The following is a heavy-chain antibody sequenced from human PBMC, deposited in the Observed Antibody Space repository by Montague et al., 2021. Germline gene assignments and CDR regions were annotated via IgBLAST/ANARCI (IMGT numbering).Heavy chain of an antibody. CDR2: IFYSGNT. CDR3: ARAEDYYGSGSYLGFDY. V-gene: IGHV4-31*03. J-gene: IGHJ4*02. D-gene: IGHD3-10*01. Sequence: TLSLTCTVSGGSIRGGGYYWSWIRQPPGKGLEWIGYIFYSGNTYYNPSLKSRVTISVDTSKNQFSLKLSSVTAADTAVYYCARAEDYYGSGSYLGFDYWGQGTLVTVAS. CDR1: GGSIRGGGYY.